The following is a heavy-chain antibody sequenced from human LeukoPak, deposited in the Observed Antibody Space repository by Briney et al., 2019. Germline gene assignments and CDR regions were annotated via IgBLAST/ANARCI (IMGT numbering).Heavy chain of an antibody. CDR1: GFTFSSYG. V-gene: IGHV3-23*01. CDR3: AELGITMIGGV. CDR2: ISATGGTT. D-gene: IGHD3-10*02. Sequence: GGSLRLSCAASGFTFSSYGMSWVRRAPGKGLEWVSAISATGGTTYYADSVKGRFTISRDNAKNSLYLQMNSLRAEDTAVYYCAELGITMIGGVWGKGTTVTISS. J-gene: IGHJ6*04.